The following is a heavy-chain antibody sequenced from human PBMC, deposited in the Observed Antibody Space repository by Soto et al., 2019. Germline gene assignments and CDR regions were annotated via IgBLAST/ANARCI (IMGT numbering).Heavy chain of an antibody. J-gene: IGHJ5*02. CDR3: AREGAGYSSGLAPNWFDP. V-gene: IGHV1-46*01. Sequence: QVQLVQSGAEVKKPGASVKVSCKASGYTFTSYYMHWVRQAPGQGLEWMGILNPSGGSTSYAQKFKGTVTMTRNTSTRTVYTELSSLRSEDTAVYDCAREGAGYSSGLAPNWFDPWGQGTLVTVSS. CDR1: GYTFTSYY. D-gene: IGHD6-19*01. CDR2: LNPSGGST.